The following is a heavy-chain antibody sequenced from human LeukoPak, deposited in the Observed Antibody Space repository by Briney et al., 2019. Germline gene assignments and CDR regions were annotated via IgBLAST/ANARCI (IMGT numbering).Heavy chain of an antibody. Sequence: GGSLRLSCAASGFTFSNYALSWVRQAPGKGLEWVAFMRYDGSNEYYADSVKGRFTISRDNSKNTLYLQMYRLRAEDTAVYYCAKDLYYYYMDVWGKGTTVTVSS. J-gene: IGHJ6*03. V-gene: IGHV3-30*02. CDR1: GFTFSNYA. CDR3: AKDLYYYYMDV. CDR2: MRYDGSNE.